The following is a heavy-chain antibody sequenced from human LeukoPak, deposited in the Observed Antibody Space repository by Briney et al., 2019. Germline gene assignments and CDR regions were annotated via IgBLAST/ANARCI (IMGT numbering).Heavy chain of an antibody. D-gene: IGHD6-19*01. CDR3: ARDRGAVAATWFDY. Sequence: GGSLRLSCAASGFTFSGYYMSWVRQAPGKGLEWVSCIGSSSTYTNYADSVKGRFTISRDNAKNSLYLQMDGLRAEDTTVYYCARDRGAVAATWFDYWGQGTLATVSS. CDR2: IGSSSTYT. CDR1: GFTFSGYY. V-gene: IGHV3-11*05. J-gene: IGHJ4*02.